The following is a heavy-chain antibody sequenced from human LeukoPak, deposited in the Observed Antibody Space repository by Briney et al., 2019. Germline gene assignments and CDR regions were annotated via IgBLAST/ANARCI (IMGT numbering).Heavy chain of an antibody. D-gene: IGHD3-22*01. CDR1: GFTFSSYW. CDR3: ARESYYDSSGYPNDY. Sequence: GGSLRLSCAASGFTFSSYWMIWVRQAPGKGLEWVANINQDGSEKYYVDSVKGRFTISRDNAKNSLYLQMNSLRAEDTAVYYCARESYYDSSGYPNDYWGQGTLVAVSS. CDR2: INQDGSEK. V-gene: IGHV3-7*01. J-gene: IGHJ4*02.